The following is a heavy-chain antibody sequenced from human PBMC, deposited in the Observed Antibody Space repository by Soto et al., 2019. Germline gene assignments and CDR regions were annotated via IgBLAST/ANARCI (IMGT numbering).Heavy chain of an antibody. Sequence: SCKASGYTFTSYYMHWVRQAPGQGLEWMGIINPSGGSTSYAQKFQGRVTMTRDTSTSTVYMELSSLRSEDTAVDYCAREVWQHLVGEEVYYYYYYGMDVWGQGTTVPVSS. CDR1: GYTFTSYY. CDR3: AREVWQHLVGEEVYYYYYYGMDV. V-gene: IGHV1-46*01. J-gene: IGHJ6*02. D-gene: IGHD6-6*01. CDR2: INPSGGST.